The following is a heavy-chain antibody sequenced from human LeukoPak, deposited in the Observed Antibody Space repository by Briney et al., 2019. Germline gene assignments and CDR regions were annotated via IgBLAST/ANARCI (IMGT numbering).Heavy chain of an antibody. CDR1: DGSISSSSYY. Sequence: PSETLSLTCTVSDGSISSSSYYWGWIRQPPGKGLEWIGSIYYSGSTYYNPSLKSRVTISVDTSKNQFSLKLSSVTAADTAVYYCARQSYYDFWSGYYIYYYGMDVWGQGTTVTVSS. D-gene: IGHD3-3*01. J-gene: IGHJ6*02. V-gene: IGHV4-39*01. CDR3: ARQSYYDFWSGYYIYYYGMDV. CDR2: IYYSGST.